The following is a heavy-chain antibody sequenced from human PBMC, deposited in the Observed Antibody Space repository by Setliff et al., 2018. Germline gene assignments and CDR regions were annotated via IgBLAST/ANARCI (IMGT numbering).Heavy chain of an antibody. J-gene: IGHJ5*02. CDR2: IHYRGST. D-gene: IGHD3-16*01. CDR3: ARGFTAQPAMLRGNWFDP. Sequence: SETLSLTCSVSGGSISSSTDYWGWIRQPPGKGLEWIGNIHYRGSTYYNPSLKSRLTIYVDTSKRQFSLSLSSVTSADTAVYYCARGFTAQPAMLRGNWFDPWGRGTLVTVS. V-gene: IGHV4-39*01. CDR1: GGSISSSTDY.